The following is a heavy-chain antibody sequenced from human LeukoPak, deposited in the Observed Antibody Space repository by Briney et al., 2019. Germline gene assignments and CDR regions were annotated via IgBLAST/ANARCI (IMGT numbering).Heavy chain of an antibody. CDR2: IKTDGSAM. CDR3: ARVLKATPDV. Sequence: GGSLRLSCVGSGFTFNDYWIHWVRHAPGKGLVWVSAIKTDGSAMQYADSVKGRFAISRDNAKNTVYLQMNSLRDEDTAVYYCARVLKATPDVWGKGTTVTVSS. D-gene: IGHD5-24*01. V-gene: IGHV3-74*03. J-gene: IGHJ6*04. CDR1: GFTFNDYW.